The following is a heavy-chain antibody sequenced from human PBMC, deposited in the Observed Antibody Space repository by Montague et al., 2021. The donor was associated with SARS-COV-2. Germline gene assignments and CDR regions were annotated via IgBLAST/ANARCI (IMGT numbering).Heavy chain of an antibody. Sequence: SLRLSCAASGFTFSTYTMNWVRQAPGQGLEWVSSITASSIYIYYADSVKGRFTISRDNAKNSLYLQMNSLRAEDTAVYYCTRDAFTMIIDAFNIWDQGTKVTVSS. CDR3: TRDAFTMIIDAFNI. V-gene: IGHV3-21*01. D-gene: IGHD3-22*01. CDR1: GFTFSTYT. CDR2: ITASSIYI. J-gene: IGHJ3*02.